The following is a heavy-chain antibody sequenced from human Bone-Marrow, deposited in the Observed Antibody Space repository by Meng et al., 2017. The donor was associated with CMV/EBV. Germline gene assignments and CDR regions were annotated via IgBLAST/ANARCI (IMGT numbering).Heavy chain of an antibody. D-gene: IGHD3-9*01. J-gene: IGHJ5*02. CDR3: ASCYDILTGLPSTWFDP. CDR1: GYTFTSYY. V-gene: IGHV1-46*01. Sequence: ASVKVSCKASGYTFTSYYMHWVRQVPGQGLEWMGIINPSGGSTSYAQKFQGRVTMTRDTSTSSVYMELSSLRSEDTAVYYWASCYDILTGLPSTWFDPWGQGTLVTVSS. CDR2: INPSGGST.